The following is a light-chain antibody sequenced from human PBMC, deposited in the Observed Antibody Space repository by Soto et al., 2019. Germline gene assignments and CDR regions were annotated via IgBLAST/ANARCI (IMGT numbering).Light chain of an antibody. V-gene: IGLV2-14*01. Sequence: QSALTQPASVSGSPGQSITISCTGTTNDVGGYNYVSWYQQHPGKAPKLLIFEVSSRPSGVSNRFSGSKSGNTASLTISALQAEDEADYYCSSYTSSRTLVFGTGTKVTVL. J-gene: IGLJ1*01. CDR3: SSYTSSRTLV. CDR1: TNDVGGYNY. CDR2: EVS.